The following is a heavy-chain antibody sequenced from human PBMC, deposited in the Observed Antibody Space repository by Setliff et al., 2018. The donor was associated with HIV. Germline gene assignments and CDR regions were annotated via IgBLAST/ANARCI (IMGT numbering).Heavy chain of an antibody. V-gene: IGHV7-4-1*02. J-gene: IGHJ4*02. CDR2: ININTGNP. D-gene: IGHD1-20*01. CDR3: ARGGYDWNGIDH. CDR1: GYTFTSYA. Sequence: ASVKVSCKASGYTFTSYAMNWVRQAPGQGLEWMGWININTGNPTYAQGFTGRFVFSLDTSASTAYLQLSSLKAEEDTAVYYCARGGYDWNGIDHWGLGTLVTVSS.